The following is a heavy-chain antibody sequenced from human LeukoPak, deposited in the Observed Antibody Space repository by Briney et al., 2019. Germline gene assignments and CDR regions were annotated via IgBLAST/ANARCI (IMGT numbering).Heavy chain of an antibody. Sequence: SETLSLTCTVSGGSINGYYWSWIRQSPGKRLEWIAYISFTGNTNYNPSLKSRVTISLDTSKTHFSLTLSSLTAADTAVYYCARSPPGWYYDNSGQYYFDTWGQGALVTVSS. CDR3: ARSPPGWYYDNSGQYYFDT. J-gene: IGHJ4*02. CDR1: GGSINGYY. D-gene: IGHD3-22*01. CDR2: ISFTGNT. V-gene: IGHV4-59*08.